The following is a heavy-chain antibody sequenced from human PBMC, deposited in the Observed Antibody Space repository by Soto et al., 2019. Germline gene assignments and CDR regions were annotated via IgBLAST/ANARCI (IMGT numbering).Heavy chain of an antibody. CDR2: INVYNGNT. CDR1: GYTFTSYG. J-gene: IGHJ6*02. CDR3: AREGVAPYYYYGMDG. V-gene: IGHV1-18*01. D-gene: IGHD5-12*01. Sequence: ASVKVSCKASGYTFTSYGISWVRQAPGQGLEWMGWINVYNGNTNYAQKLQGRVTMTTDTSTSTAYMELRSLRSDDTAVYYCAREGVAPYYYYGMDGWGQGTPVTVSS.